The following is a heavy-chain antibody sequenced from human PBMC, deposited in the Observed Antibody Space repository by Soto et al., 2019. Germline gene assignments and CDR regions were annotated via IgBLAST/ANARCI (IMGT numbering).Heavy chain of an antibody. CDR1: GGSISGNY. Sequence: SETLSLTCTVSGGSISGNYWSWIRQPPGKGLEWVGYIYYSGSTYLNPSLKSRVTMSVDTSKNQFSLKLSSVTAADTAVYYCARTPIGYCSGGTCSNWSDPWGQGTLVTVSS. CDR2: IYYSGST. J-gene: IGHJ5*02. D-gene: IGHD2-15*01. CDR3: ARTPIGYCSGGTCSNWSDP. V-gene: IGHV4-59*08.